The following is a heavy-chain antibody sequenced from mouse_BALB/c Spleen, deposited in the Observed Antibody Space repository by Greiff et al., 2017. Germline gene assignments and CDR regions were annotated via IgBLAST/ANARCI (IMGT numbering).Heavy chain of an antibody. CDR3: AKAEYGKRRDWYFDV. CDR1: GFSLTSYG. V-gene: IGHV2-3*01. J-gene: IGHJ1*01. CDR2: IWGDGST. Sequence: QVQLKESGPGLVAPSQSLSITCTVSGFSLTSYGVSWVRQPPGKGLEWLGVIWGDGSTNYHSALISRLSISKDNSKSQVFLKLNCLQTDDTATYYCAKAEYGKRRDWYFDVWGAGTTVTVSS. D-gene: IGHD2-10*02.